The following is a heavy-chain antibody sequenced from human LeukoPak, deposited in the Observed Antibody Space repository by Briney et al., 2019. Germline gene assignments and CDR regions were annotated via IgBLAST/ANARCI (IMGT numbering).Heavy chain of an antibody. V-gene: IGHV1-2*02. J-gene: IGHJ4*02. CDR2: INLNSGGT. D-gene: IGHD5-12*01. Sequence: ASVKVSCKASGYTFTGYYMHWVRQAPGQGLEWMGWINLNSGGTNYAQKFQGRVTMTRDTSISTAYMKLSRLRSDDTAVYYCARGENIVATPTFWGQGTLVTVSS. CDR1: GYTFTGYY. CDR3: ARGENIVATPTF.